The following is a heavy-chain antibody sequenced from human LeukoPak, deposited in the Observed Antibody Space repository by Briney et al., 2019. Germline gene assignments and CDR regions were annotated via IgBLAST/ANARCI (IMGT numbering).Heavy chain of an antibody. CDR1: GGTFSNYG. Sequence: GASVKVSCKASGGTFSNYGIGWVRQAPGQGLEWMGGIIPIFGTANYAQNLQGRVTITADESTTTAYMELSSLRSDDTAVYYCARGIAAAGLTTDVWGKGTTVTVSS. V-gene: IGHV1-69*01. CDR3: ARGIAAAGLTTDV. J-gene: IGHJ6*04. D-gene: IGHD6-13*01. CDR2: IIPIFGTA.